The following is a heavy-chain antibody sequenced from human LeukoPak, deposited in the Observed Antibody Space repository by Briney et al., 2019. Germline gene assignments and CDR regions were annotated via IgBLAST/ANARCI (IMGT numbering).Heavy chain of an antibody. D-gene: IGHD3-3*01. CDR2: IIPSGGTT. V-gene: IGHV1-46*01. CDR3: ARDLEYAASGERFDS. CDR1: GYTFTIYY. Sequence: ASVTVSFTASGYTFTIYYMQWVRRAPGQGVGRLGMIIPSGGTTTYAHKFQDRITLTRDMSTSTVYMDLHSLRSEDPAVYYCARDLEYAASGERFDSWGQGTLVTVSS. J-gene: IGHJ4*02.